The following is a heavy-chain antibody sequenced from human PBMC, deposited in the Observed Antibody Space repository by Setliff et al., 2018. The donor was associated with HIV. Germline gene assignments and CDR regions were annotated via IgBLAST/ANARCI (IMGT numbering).Heavy chain of an antibody. CDR3: ARGSRGYSYAYYYYYMDV. V-gene: IGHV4-59*01. Sequence: PSETLSLTCTVSGGSISSYYWSGIRQRPGTGLEWIGYIYYSGSTTYNPSLKSRVTIPVDTSKNQFSLKLSSVTAADTAVYYCARGSRGYSYAYYYYYMDVWGKGTTVTVSS. D-gene: IGHD5-18*01. CDR2: IYYSGST. J-gene: IGHJ6*03. CDR1: GGSISSYY.